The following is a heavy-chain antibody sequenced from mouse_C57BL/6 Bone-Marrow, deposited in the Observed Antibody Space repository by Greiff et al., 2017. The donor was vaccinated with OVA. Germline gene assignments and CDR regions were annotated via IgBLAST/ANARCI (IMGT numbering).Heavy chain of an antibody. CDR3: TTTWLY. J-gene: IGHJ2*01. CDR2: IDPENGDT. Sequence: EVKLMESGAELVRPGASVKLSCTASGFNIKDDYMHWVKQRPEQGLEWIGWIDPENGDTEYASKFQGKATITADTSSNTAYLQLSSLTSEDTAVYYCTTTWLYWGQGTTLTVSS. CDR1: GFNIKDDY. V-gene: IGHV14-4*01.